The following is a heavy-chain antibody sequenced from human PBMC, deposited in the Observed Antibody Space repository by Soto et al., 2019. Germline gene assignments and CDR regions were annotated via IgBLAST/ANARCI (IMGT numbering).Heavy chain of an antibody. J-gene: IGHJ4*02. Sequence: EVQLVESGGGLVQPGGSLRLSCAASGFTFSSYSMNWVRQAPGKGLEWVSYISSSSSTIYYADSVKGRFTISRDKAKNSLYLQMSSLRDEDTAVYYCARVRNWNYGVDYWGQGTLVTVSS. CDR3: ARVRNWNYGVDY. CDR2: ISSSSSTI. V-gene: IGHV3-48*02. CDR1: GFTFSSYS. D-gene: IGHD1-7*01.